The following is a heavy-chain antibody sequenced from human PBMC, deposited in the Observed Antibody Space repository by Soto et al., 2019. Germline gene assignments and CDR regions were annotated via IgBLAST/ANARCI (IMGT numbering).Heavy chain of an antibody. CDR1: GFVFKDSS. CDR2: IRDRAFSYAT. D-gene: IGHD3-10*01. J-gene: IGHJ4*01. CDR3: TRLISAAQDY. Sequence: EVLLVESGGGLDQPGGSLKLSCAASGFVFKDSSIHWVRQASGNGLEWVGRIRDRAFSYATAYAASVKGRFTISRDDSTNTAYLQMNSLKTEDTAIYYCTRLISAAQDYWGHGTLVTVSS. V-gene: IGHV3-73*01.